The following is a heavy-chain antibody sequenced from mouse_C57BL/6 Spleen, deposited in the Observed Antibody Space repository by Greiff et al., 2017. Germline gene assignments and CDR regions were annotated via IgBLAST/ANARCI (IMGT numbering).Heavy chain of an antibody. D-gene: IGHD2-2*01. Sequence: VQLQQSGAELAKPGASVKLSCKASGYTFTSYWMHWVKQRTGPGLEWIGYINPSSGYTKYNQKFKVKATMTADKSSSTAYLQLSIRTYEDSAVYFCARGLDYAMDYWGQGTSGTVSS. CDR3: ARGLDYAMDY. J-gene: IGHJ4*01. CDR2: INPSSGYT. CDR1: GYTFTSYW. V-gene: IGHV1-7*01.